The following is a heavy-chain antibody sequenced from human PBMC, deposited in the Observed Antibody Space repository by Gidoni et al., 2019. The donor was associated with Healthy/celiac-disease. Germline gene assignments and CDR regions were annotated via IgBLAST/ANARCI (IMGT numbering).Heavy chain of an antibody. Sequence: EVQLVESGGGLVQPGGSLKLSCAASGFTFSGSAMHWVRQASGKGLEWVGRIRSKANSYATAYAASVKGRFTISRDDSKNTAYLQMNSLKTEDTAVYYCTSRNYYGSGETTNFDYWGQGTLVTVSS. CDR1: GFTFSGSA. CDR2: IRSKANSYAT. J-gene: IGHJ4*02. V-gene: IGHV3-73*02. CDR3: TSRNYYGSGETTNFDY. D-gene: IGHD3-10*01.